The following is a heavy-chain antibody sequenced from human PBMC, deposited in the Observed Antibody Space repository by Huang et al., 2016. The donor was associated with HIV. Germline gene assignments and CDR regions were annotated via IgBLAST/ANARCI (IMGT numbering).Heavy chain of an antibody. V-gene: IGHV1-2*02. CDR2: INPNSGVT. Sequence: QVQLVQSGAEVKNPGASVRVSCKASGYTFTDSNIHWVRQAPGQGLDWRGWINPNSGVTIYSQIFQCRITMTRDTTISTVHMDLRRIQSDDTAVYFCARDWSFGSSTSPADWGQGTLVTVSS. CDR1: GYTFTDSN. CDR3: ARDWSFGSSTSPAD. J-gene: IGHJ4*02. D-gene: IGHD6-6*01.